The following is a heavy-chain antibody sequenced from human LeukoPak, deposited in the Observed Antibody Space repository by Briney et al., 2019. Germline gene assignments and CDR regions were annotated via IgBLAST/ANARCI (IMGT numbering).Heavy chain of an antibody. CDR3: ARDRRDSSGKFPNDAFDI. J-gene: IGHJ3*02. Sequence: RGSLRLSCAASGFTFRDNYMSWIRQAPGKGLEWVSYISSGNTIYYADSVKGRFTISRDNAKNSLYLQMNSLRPEDTAVYYCARDRRDSSGKFPNDAFDIWGQGTMVTVSS. CDR2: ISSGNTI. V-gene: IGHV3-11*04. CDR1: GFTFRDNY. D-gene: IGHD6-19*01.